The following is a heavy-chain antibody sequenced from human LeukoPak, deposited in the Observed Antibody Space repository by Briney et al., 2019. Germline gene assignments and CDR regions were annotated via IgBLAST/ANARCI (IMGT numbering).Heavy chain of an antibody. J-gene: IGHJ4*02. Sequence: SETLSLTCTVSGGSISSYYWSWIRQPPGKGLEWTGYIYYSGSTNYNPSLKSRVTISVDTSKNQFSLKLRSVTAADTAVYYCARAVGAYCSSTSCYGYYFDYWGQGTLVTVSS. D-gene: IGHD2-2*01. CDR1: GGSISSYY. CDR3: ARAVGAYCSSTSCYGYYFDY. V-gene: IGHV4-59*08. CDR2: IYYSGST.